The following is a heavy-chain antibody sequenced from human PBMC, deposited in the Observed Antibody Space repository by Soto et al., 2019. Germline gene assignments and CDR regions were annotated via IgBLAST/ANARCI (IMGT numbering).Heavy chain of an antibody. J-gene: IGHJ4*02. CDR2: ISGYNANP. CDR1: GYTFTNHG. V-gene: IGHV1-18*04. CDR3: ARDFYPLAYYFDY. Sequence: QVQLVQSGPEVKKPGASVKVSCQASGYTFTNHGISWVRQAPGQGLEWVGWISGYNANPKYAQKFQGRFTMSTDTSTNTAYMEPRSLISDDTAVYYCARDFYPLAYYFDYWGQGTLVTVSS.